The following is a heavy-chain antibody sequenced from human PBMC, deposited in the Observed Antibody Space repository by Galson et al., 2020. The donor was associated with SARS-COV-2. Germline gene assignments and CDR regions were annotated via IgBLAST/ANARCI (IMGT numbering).Heavy chain of an antibody. CDR1: GFTFSDYY. CDR2: ISSSGSTI. Sequence: GGSLRLSCAASGFTFSDYYMSWIRQAPGKGLEWVSYISSSGSTIYYADSVKGRFTISRDNAKNSLYLQMNSLRAEDTAVYYCARDRGVTELATPTEAYYDYGMDVWGQGTTVTVSS. V-gene: IGHV3-11*01. D-gene: IGHD5-12*01. CDR3: ARDRGVTELATPTEAYYDYGMDV. J-gene: IGHJ6*02.